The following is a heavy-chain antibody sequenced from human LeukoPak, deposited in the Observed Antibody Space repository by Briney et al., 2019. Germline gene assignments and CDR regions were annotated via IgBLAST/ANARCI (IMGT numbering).Heavy chain of an antibody. J-gene: IGHJ4*02. Sequence: GGSLRLSCAASGFTFSSYWMHWVRQAPGKGLVWVSRINIDGSSTSYADSVKGRFPILRDNAKNTVYLQMNSLRAEDTAVYYCAKGALTGDYWGQGTLVTVSS. CDR1: GFTFSSYW. CDR3: AKGALTGDY. V-gene: IGHV3-74*01. D-gene: IGHD7-27*01. CDR2: INIDGSST.